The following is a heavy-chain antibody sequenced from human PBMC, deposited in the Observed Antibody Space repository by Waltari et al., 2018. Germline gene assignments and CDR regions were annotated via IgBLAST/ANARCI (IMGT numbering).Heavy chain of an antibody. V-gene: IGHV4-34*01. CDR3: ARAVTGPRHFDY. J-gene: IGHJ4*02. D-gene: IGHD4-4*01. Sequence: QVQLQQWGAGLLKPSETLSLTCAVYGGSFSGYYWSWIRQPPGKGLEWIGEINHSGSTNYNPSLKSRVTISVDTSKNQFSLKLSSVTAADTAVYYCARAVTGPRHFDYWGQGTLVTVSS. CDR1: GGSFSGYY. CDR2: INHSGST.